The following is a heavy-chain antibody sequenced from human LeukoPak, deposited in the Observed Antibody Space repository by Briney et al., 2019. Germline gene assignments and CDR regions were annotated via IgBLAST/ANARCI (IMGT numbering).Heavy chain of an antibody. D-gene: IGHD6-19*01. CDR3: ARAEAVAGYFDY. CDR2: ISGSGGST. Sequence: GGSLRLSCAASGFTFSSYAMSWVRQAPGKGLEWVSAISGSGGSTYYADSVKGRFTISRDNSKNTLYLQMNSLRAEDTAVYYCARAEAVAGYFDYWGQGTLVTVSS. J-gene: IGHJ4*02. V-gene: IGHV3-23*01. CDR1: GFTFSSYA.